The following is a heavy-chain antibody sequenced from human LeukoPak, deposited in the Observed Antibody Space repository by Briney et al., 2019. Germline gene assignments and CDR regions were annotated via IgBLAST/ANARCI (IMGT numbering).Heavy chain of an antibody. V-gene: IGHV4-39*07. D-gene: IGHD2-15*01. CDR1: GGSISSSSYY. CDR2: IYYSGST. CDR3: AREVRRVAKYYFDY. J-gene: IGHJ4*02. Sequence: SETLSLTCTVSGGSISSSSYYWGWIRQPPGKGLEWIGSIYYSGSTYYNPSLKSRVTISVDTSKNQFSLKLSSVTAADTAVYYCAREVRRVAKYYFDYWGQGTLVTVSS.